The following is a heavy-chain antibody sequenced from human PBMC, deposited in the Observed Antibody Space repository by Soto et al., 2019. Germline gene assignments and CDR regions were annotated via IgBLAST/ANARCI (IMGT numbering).Heavy chain of an antibody. CDR1: GGTFSSYA. Sequence: QVQLVQSGAEVQKPGSSVKVSCKASGGTFSSYAISWVRQAPGQGLEWMGGIIPIFGTANYAQKFQGRVTITADESTSTAYMELSSLRSEDTAVYYCARGGGYYGSGNEWVVDYWGQGTLVTVSS. V-gene: IGHV1-69*01. J-gene: IGHJ4*02. D-gene: IGHD3-10*01. CDR2: IIPIFGTA. CDR3: ARGGGYYGSGNEWVVDY.